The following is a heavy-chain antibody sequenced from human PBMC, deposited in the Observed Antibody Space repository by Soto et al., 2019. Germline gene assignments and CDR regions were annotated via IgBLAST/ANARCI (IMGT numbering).Heavy chain of an antibody. Sequence: GSLRLSCAASGFTFSNYAITWVRQAPGKGLQWVSIISGSGDTSYYADSVKDRFTISRDNSRNTLYLQMNSLRAGDSAKYYCAKEGTSGLYYFDSWGPGTLVTVS. V-gene: IGHV3-23*01. CDR2: ISGSGDTS. CDR3: AKEGTSGLYYFDS. D-gene: IGHD6-19*01. J-gene: IGHJ4*02. CDR1: GFTFSNYA.